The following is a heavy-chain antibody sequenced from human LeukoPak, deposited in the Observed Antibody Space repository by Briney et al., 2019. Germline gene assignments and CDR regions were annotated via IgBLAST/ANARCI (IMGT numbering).Heavy chain of an antibody. CDR3: AKDGVGAHYYYYMDV. V-gene: IGHV3-30*02. D-gene: IGHD1-26*01. CDR1: GFSFSSYS. CDR2: IRSDGSNK. J-gene: IGHJ6*03. Sequence: GGSLRLSCAGSGFSFSSYSMHWVRQAPGKGLEWMAFIRSDGSNKYYADSVKGRFTISRDNSKNTLYLQMNSLRAEDTAVYYCAKDGVGAHYYYYMDVWGKGTTVTISS.